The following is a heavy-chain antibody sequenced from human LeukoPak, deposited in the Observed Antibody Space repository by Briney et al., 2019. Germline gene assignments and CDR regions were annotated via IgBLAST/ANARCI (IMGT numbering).Heavy chain of an antibody. J-gene: IGHJ5*02. CDR1: GYTFTSYG. CDR2: ISAYNGNT. Sequence: ASVKVSCKASGYTFTSYGISWVRQAPGQGLEWMAWISAYNGNTNYAQNLQGRFTMTTDTSTSTAYMELRSLRSDDTAVYYCARDQRITMVRGVLNWFDPWGQGTLVSVSS. CDR3: ARDQRITMVRGVLNWFDP. D-gene: IGHD3-10*01. V-gene: IGHV1-18*01.